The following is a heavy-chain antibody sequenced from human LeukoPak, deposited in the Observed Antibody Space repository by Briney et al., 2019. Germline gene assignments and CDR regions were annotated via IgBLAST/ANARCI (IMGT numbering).Heavy chain of an antibody. Sequence: QPGGSLRLSCAASGFTFSSYGMHWVRQAPGKGLEWVAFIRYDGSNKYYADSVKGRFTISRDNSKNTLYLQMNSLRAEDTAVYYCAKDPGYVWGSYRDLWGQGTRVTVSS. CDR1: GFTFSSYG. V-gene: IGHV3-30*02. J-gene: IGHJ5*02. CDR3: AKDPGYVWGSYRDL. D-gene: IGHD3-16*02. CDR2: IRYDGSNK.